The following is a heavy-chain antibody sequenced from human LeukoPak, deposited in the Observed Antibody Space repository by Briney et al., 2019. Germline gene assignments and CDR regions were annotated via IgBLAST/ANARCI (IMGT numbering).Heavy chain of an antibody. CDR1: VFTFRPYD. Sequence: PGVSERLPYAASVFTFRPYDIHWVRQAPARGREGVAVISNDGTNKYYADSVKGRFSVSRDNSKNTLYQQMNRLRVEDTAVYYCVLGHYGGLFDSWGQGSLVTVSS. V-gene: IGHV3-30-3*01. CDR3: VLGHYGGLFDS. CDR2: ISNDGTNK. J-gene: IGHJ4*02. D-gene: IGHD4-17*01.